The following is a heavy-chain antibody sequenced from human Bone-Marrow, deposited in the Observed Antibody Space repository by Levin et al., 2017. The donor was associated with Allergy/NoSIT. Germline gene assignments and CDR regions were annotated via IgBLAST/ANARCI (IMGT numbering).Heavy chain of an antibody. CDR2: IYSGGST. J-gene: IGHJ6*03. V-gene: IGHV3-53*01. CDR3: ASNVPTTVTNYYYYMDV. CDR1: GFTVSSNY. D-gene: IGHD4-17*01. Sequence: LSLTCAASGFTVSSNYMSWVRQAPGKGLEWVSVIYSGGSTYYADSVKGRFTISRDNSKNTLYLQMNSLRAEDTAVYYCASNVPTTVTNYYYYMDVWGKGTTVTVSS.